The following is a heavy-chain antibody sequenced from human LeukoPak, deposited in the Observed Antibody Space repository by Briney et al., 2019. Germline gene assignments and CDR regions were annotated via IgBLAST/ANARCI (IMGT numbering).Heavy chain of an antibody. V-gene: IGHV4-38-2*02. J-gene: IGHJ5*02. CDR1: GYSISSGYY. Sequence: SETLSLTCTVSGYSISSGYYWGWIRQPPGKGLEWIGSVYLSGSTYYNPSLKSRVTISVDTSKNQFSLKLSSVTAADTAVYYCAREATGTTLNWFDPWGQGTLVTVSS. CDR2: VYLSGST. CDR3: AREATGTTLNWFDP. D-gene: IGHD1-1*01.